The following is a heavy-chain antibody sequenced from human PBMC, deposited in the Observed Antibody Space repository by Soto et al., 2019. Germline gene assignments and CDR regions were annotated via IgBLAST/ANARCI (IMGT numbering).Heavy chain of an antibody. D-gene: IGHD6-19*01. CDR2: IYHSGST. CDR3: ARVAVAGTGIDY. CDR1: GGSISSSNW. Sequence: QVQLQESGPGLVKPSGTLSLTCAGSGGSISSSNWWSWVRQPPGKGLEWIGEIYHSGSTNYDPSLKRRVAISAEKSKTHFSLKRSSVPAADTAVYYCARVAVAGTGIDYWGQGTLVTVSS. J-gene: IGHJ4*02. V-gene: IGHV4-4*02.